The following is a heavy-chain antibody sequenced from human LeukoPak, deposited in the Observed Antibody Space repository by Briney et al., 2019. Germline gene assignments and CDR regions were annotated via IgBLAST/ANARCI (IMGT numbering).Heavy chain of an antibody. CDR3: ARGYCSGGSCYGSNWFDP. CDR1: GYTFTSYA. V-gene: IGHV7-4-1*02. J-gene: IGHJ5*02. CDR2: INTNTGNP. Sequence: ASVKVSCKASGYTFTSYAMNWVRQAPGQGLEWMGWINTNTGNPTYAQGFTGRFVFSLDTSVSTAYLQISSLKAEDTAVYYCARGYCSGGSCYGSNWFDPWGQGTLVTVSS. D-gene: IGHD2-15*01.